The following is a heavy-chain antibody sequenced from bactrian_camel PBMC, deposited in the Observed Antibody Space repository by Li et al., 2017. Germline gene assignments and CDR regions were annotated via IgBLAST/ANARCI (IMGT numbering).Heavy chain of an antibody. V-gene: IGHV3S55*01. CDR1: GSTYSGYC. Sequence: VQLVESGGGSVQAGGSLRLSCAASGSTYSGYCMGWFRQAPGKEREGVASIGSGDTTNYAGSVKGRFTISKDKAKNTLYLQMNSLKPEDTAMYYCAARGWLRCPGGGPVAGDYNYWGQGTQVTVS. CDR3: AARGWLRCPGGGPVAGDYNY. D-gene: IGHD4*01. CDR2: IGSGDTT. J-gene: IGHJ4*01.